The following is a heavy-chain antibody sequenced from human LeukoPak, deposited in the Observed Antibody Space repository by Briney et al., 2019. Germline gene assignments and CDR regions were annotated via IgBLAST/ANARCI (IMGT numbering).Heavy chain of an antibody. D-gene: IGHD4-11*01. V-gene: IGHV4-4*02. J-gene: IGHJ5*02. Sequence: PSGTLSPTCDVSGGSISSTYWWTWVRQSPGKGLEWIGEIYHSGFTNYNPSLKSRVTISVDTSKNQFSLKLSSMTAADTAVYYCARLHSDYSNYVGSWFDPWGQGTLVTVSS. CDR1: GGSISSTYW. CDR2: IYHSGFT. CDR3: ARLHSDYSNYVGSWFDP.